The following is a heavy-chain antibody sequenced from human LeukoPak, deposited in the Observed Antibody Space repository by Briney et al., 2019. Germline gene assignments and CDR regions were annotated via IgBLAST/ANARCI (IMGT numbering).Heavy chain of an antibody. V-gene: IGHV4-4*09. J-gene: IGHJ4*02. Sequence: SETLSLTCTVSGGSISSYYWSWIRQPPGKGLEWIGYIYTSGSTNYNPSLKSRVTISVDTSKNQFSLKLSSMTAADTAVYYCARQGPTGFSDYWGQGTLVTVSS. CDR1: GGSISSYY. D-gene: IGHD3-9*01. CDR3: ARQGPTGFSDY. CDR2: IYTSGST.